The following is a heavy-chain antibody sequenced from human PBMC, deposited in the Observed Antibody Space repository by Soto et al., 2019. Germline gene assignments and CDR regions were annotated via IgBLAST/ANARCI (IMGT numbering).Heavy chain of an antibody. CDR1: GFTFSSYG. V-gene: IGHV3-30*18. Sequence: QVQLVESGGGVVQPGRSLRLSCAASGFTFSSYGMHWVRQAPGKGLEWVAVISYDGSNKYYADSEKGRFTISRDNSKNTLYLQMNSLRAEDTAVYYCAKLANAYYDFWSGSYFDYWGQGTLVTVSS. D-gene: IGHD3-3*01. CDR3: AKLANAYYDFWSGSYFDY. J-gene: IGHJ4*02. CDR2: ISYDGSNK.